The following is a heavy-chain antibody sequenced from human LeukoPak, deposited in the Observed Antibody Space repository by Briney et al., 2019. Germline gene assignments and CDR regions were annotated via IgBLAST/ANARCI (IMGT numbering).Heavy chain of an antibody. D-gene: IGHD3/OR15-3a*01. CDR3: ARLIRTGDNWFDP. Sequence: SQTLSLTCTVSGGSISSGAYYWSWIRQHPEKGLEWIGDIYYSGSTYYNPSLKSRVIISVDTSKNQFSLKLSSVTAADTAVYYCARLIRTGDNWFDPWAREPWSPSPQ. CDR1: GGSISSGAYY. V-gene: IGHV4-31*03. CDR2: IYYSGST. J-gene: IGHJ5*02.